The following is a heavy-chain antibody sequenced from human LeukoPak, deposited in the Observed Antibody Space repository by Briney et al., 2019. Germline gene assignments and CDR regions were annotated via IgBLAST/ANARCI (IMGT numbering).Heavy chain of an antibody. J-gene: IGHJ6*03. CDR1: SGSISGYY. V-gene: IGHV4-59*01. CDR3: ARGVSSGYYRYYYYMDV. D-gene: IGHD3-22*01. CDR2: IYYTGGT. Sequence: SETLSLTCSVSSGSISGYYWSWIRQPPGKGLEWIGYIYYTGGTNYNPTLSGRVTMSLDTSRDQLSLNLTSVTAADTAVYYCARGVSSGYYRYYYYMDVWGKGTTVTVSS.